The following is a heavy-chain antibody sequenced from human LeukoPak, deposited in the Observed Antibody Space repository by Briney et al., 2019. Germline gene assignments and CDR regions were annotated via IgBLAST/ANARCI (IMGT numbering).Heavy chain of an antibody. CDR3: ARGRAVIVPAYYFDY. CDR2: ISSSSSYT. J-gene: IGHJ4*02. Sequence: GGSLRLSCAASRFTFSDYYMSWIRQAPGKRLEWVSYISSSSSYTNYADSVKGRFTISRDNAKNSLYLQMNSLRAEDTAVYYCARGRAVIVPAYYFDYWGQGTLVTVSS. D-gene: IGHD2-2*01. V-gene: IGHV3-11*05. CDR1: RFTFSDYY.